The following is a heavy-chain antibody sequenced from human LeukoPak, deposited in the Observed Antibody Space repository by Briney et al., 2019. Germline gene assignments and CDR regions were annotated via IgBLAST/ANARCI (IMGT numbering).Heavy chain of an antibody. Sequence: GGSLRLSCVASGFTFGSYEMNWVRQAPGKGPEWVSAMYSGGSTAYADSVRGRFIISRDAAKNTVDLQMNSLRTEDTAVYYCARDPPGGGYWGQGTLVTVSS. D-gene: IGHD1-26*01. CDR1: GFTFGSYE. V-gene: IGHV3-66*02. J-gene: IGHJ4*02. CDR3: ARDPPGGGY. CDR2: MYSGGST.